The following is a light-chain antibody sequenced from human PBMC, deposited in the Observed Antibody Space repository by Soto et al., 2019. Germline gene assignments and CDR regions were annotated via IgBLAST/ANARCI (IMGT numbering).Light chain of an antibody. CDR3: QRRTNWPPTT. CDR1: QSVSSY. V-gene: IGKV3-11*01. CDR2: DAS. Sequence: DIVLTQSPATLSLSPGERATLSCRASQSVSSYLAWYQQKPGQAPRLLIYDASNRATGIPARFSGSGSGTDFTLTISSLEPEDFAVYYCQRRTNWPPTTFGQGTKVEIK. J-gene: IGKJ1*01.